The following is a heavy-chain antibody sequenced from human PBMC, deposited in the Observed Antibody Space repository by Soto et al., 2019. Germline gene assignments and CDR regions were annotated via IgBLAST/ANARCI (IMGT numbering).Heavy chain of an antibody. CDR3: EVTTGY. D-gene: IGHD4-17*01. J-gene: IGHJ4*02. Sequence: ASVKVSCKTSGYTFTEYEINWVRQAPGQGLEYMGWVSPENRNAGYAPQFRGRVSMTADTSINTVYLELTTLTYEDTAVYYCEVTTGYWGQGTMVTVSS. V-gene: IGHV1-8*01. CDR1: GYTFTEYE. CDR2: VSPENRNA.